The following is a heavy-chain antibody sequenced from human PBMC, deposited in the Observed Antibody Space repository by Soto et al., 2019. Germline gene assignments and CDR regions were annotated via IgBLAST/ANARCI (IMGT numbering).Heavy chain of an antibody. CDR2: SYYSGST. J-gene: IGHJ4*02. Sequence: SETLSLTCTVSVGGSLSSYYWCCIGQRPGKGLEWFEYSYYSGSTNYNPSLKSRLTMSIHTSKNQFSLEVNSVTAADTAVYDCARNRGNYFDYWGQGILVTVSS. CDR1: VGGSLSSYY. V-gene: IGHV4-59*01. CDR3: ARNRGNYFDY.